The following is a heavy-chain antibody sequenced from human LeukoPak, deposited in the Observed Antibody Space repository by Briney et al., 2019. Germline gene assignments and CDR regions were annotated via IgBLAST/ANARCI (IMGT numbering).Heavy chain of an antibody. CDR2: MNPNSGNT. D-gene: IGHD3-16*01. J-gene: IGHJ5*02. CDR3: ARRNYGSPRWFDP. CDR1: GYTFTSYD. V-gene: IGHV1-8*01. Sequence: ASVKVSCXASGYTFTSYDINWVRQATGQGLEWMGWMNPNSGNTGYAQKFQGRVTMTRNTSISTAYMELSSLRSEDTAVYYCARRNYGSPRWFDPWGQRTLVTVSS.